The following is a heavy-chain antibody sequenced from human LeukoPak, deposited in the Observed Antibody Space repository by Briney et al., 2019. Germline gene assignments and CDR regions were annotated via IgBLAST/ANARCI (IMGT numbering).Heavy chain of an antibody. CDR1: GFSFSGHW. D-gene: IGHD6-6*01. J-gene: IGHJ4*02. CDR2: ISPTGSTT. V-gene: IGHV3-74*01. Sequence: PPGGSLRLPCTASGFSFSGHWMHWARQLPGKGLVWVSRISPTGSTTSYADSVKGRFTVSRDNAKNTLYLQVNNLRAEDTAVYYCARGPNSNWSGLDFWGQGTLLTVSS. CDR3: ARGPNSNWSGLDF.